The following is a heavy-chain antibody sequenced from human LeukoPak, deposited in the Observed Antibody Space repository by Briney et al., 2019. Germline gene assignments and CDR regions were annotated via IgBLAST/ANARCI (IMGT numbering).Heavy chain of an antibody. CDR2: IKQDGSEK. J-gene: IGHJ4*02. V-gene: IGHV3-7*04. CDR3: ARDLPTGYYISSGYYEYFLDY. Sequence: PGGSLRLSCAASGFTFRSYWMSWVRQAPGKGLEWVANIKQDGSEKYYVDSLKGRFTISRDNAKNSLFLQMNSLRAEDTAVYYCARDLPTGYYISSGYYEYFLDYWGQGTLVTVSS. CDR1: GFTFRSYW. D-gene: IGHD3-22*01.